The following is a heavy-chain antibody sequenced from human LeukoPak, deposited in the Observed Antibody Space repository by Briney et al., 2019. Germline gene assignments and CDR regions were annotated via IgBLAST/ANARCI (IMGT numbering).Heavy chain of an antibody. CDR1: GFTFSNFG. V-gene: IGHV3-48*02. CDR2: ISTSSRDI. Sequence: GGSLRLSCAPSGFTFSNFGMSWVRQAPGRGPEWVSFISTSSRDIYYADSVEGRFTISRDNARKSLFLQMNSLRDEDTAVYYCARGTAVADYWGQGTLVTVSS. CDR3: ARGTAVADY. J-gene: IGHJ4*02. D-gene: IGHD6-19*01.